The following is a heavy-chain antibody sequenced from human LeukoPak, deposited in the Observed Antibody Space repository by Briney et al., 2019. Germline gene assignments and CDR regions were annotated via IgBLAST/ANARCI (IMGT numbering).Heavy chain of an antibody. CDR1: GVSFSGYY. CDR3: ASGPYY. V-gene: IGHV4-34*01. CDR2: INHSGGT. J-gene: IGHJ4*02. Sequence: SETPSLTCAVYGVSFSGYYWSWIRQPPGKGLEWIGEINHSGGTNYNPSLKSRVTISVDTSKNQFSLKLSSVTAADTAVYYCASGPYYWGQGTLVTVSS.